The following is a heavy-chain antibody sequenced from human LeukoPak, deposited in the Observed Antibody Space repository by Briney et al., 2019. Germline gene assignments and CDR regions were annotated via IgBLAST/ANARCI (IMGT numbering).Heavy chain of an antibody. D-gene: IGHD4-11*01. V-gene: IGHV3-23*01. CDR2: ISGSGGST. J-gene: IGHJ4*02. CDR3: ARDGGIYRYFDY. CDR1: GFTVSSNY. Sequence: GGSLRLSCAASGFTVSSNYMNWVRQAPGKGLEWVSAISGSGGSTYYADSVEGRFSISRDNSKNTLYLQMSSLRVEDTAIYYCARDGGIYRYFDYWGQGTLVTVSS.